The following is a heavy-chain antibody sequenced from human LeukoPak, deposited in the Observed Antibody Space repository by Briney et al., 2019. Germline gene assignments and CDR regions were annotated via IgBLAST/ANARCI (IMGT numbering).Heavy chain of an antibody. D-gene: IGHD3-16*01. CDR1: GYTFTSYD. J-gene: IGHJ3*02. CDR3: ARLRLGEFDAFDI. Sequence: GASVKVSCKASGYTFTSYDINWVRQATGQGLEWMGWMNPNSGNTGYAQKFQGRITMTRNTSISTAYMELSRLRSDDTAVYYCARLRLGEFDAFDIWGQGTMVTVSS. CDR2: MNPNSGNT. V-gene: IGHV1-8*01.